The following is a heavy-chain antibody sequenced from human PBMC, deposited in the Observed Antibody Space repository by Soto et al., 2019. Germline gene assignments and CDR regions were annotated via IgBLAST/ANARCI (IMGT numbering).Heavy chain of an antibody. CDR1: GFTFSSYS. CDR3: AREYSSSSFDY. CDR2: ISSSSSYI. Sequence: PGGSLRLSCAASGFTFSSYSMNWVRQAPGKGLEWVSSISSSSSYIYSADSVKGRFTISRDNAKNSLYLQMNSLRAEDTAVYYCAREYSSSSFDYWGQGTLVTVSS. V-gene: IGHV3-21*01. J-gene: IGHJ4*02. D-gene: IGHD6-6*01.